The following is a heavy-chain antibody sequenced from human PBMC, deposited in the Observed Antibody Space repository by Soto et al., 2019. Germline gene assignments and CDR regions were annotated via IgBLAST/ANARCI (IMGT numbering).Heavy chain of an antibody. CDR3: ARTYYYDSSGYSDAFDI. CDR2: ISYDGSNK. CDR1: GFTFSSYA. Sequence: ESGGGVVQPGRSLRLSCAASGFTFSSYAMHWVRQAPGKGLEWVAVISYDGSNKYYADSVKGRFTISRDNSKNTLYLQMNSLRAEDTAVYYCARTYYYDSSGYSDAFDIWGQGTMVTVSS. V-gene: IGHV3-30-3*01. D-gene: IGHD3-22*01. J-gene: IGHJ3*02.